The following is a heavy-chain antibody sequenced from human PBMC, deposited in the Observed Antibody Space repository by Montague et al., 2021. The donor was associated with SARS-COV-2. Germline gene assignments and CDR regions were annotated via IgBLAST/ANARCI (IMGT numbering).Heavy chain of an antibody. CDR1: GGSISSNSYY. CDR2: VYYTGGT. J-gene: IGHJ4*02. D-gene: IGHD5-12*01. V-gene: IGHV4-39*01. CDR3: ARQKDGGYSGYDFFDC. Sequence: SETLSLTCTVSGGSISSNSYYWGWIRQPPGKGLEWIGSVYYTGGTYYSPSLQSRLIISVDTPKNQFSLRLSSVTVTDTAVYYCARQKDGGYSGYDFFDCWGQGTLVTVSS.